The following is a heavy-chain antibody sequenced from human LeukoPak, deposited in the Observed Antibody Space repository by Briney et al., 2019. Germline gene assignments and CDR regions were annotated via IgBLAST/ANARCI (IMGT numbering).Heavy chain of an antibody. Sequence: SETLSLTCTDSGYSINSAFYWSWIRVPPGKGLEWIGSVFHRGTTYYNSSLKSRANISIDTSKNQFSLKLSSVTAADTAVYYCARHWETMVRGVSPSWGQGTLITVSS. V-gene: IGHV4-38-2*02. CDR3: ARHWETMVRGVSPS. D-gene: IGHD3-10*01. CDR2: VFHRGTT. CDR1: GYSINSAFY. J-gene: IGHJ5*02.